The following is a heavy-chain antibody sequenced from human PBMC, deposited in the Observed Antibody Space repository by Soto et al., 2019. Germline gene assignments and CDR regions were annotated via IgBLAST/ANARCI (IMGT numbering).Heavy chain of an antibody. CDR3: ARSRNSAVADSFDF. CDR1: GFTFSRYA. D-gene: IGHD3-10*01. CDR2: ISRDGSNK. J-gene: IGHJ4*02. Sequence: QVQVVESGGGVVQPGRSLRLSCAASGFTFSRYAIHWVRQAPGKGLEWVAVISRDGSNKYYVDSVKGRFTISRDNSKNKLYLQMNSLRDEDTAGYYCARSRNSAVADSFDFWGQGTLVTVSS. V-gene: IGHV3-30*04.